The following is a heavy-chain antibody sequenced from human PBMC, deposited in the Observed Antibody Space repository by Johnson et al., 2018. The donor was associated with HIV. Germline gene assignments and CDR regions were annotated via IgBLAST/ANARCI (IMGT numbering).Heavy chain of an antibody. V-gene: IGHV3-30*02. CDR3: ASPVEMATTQAPFDI. CDR2: IRYDGSNK. J-gene: IGHJ3*02. Sequence: QVQLVESGGGVVRPGGSLRLSCAASGFTFSYYAMHWVRQAPGKGLEWVAFIRYDGSNKYYADSVKGRFTISRDNSKNTLYLQMDSLRAEDTAVYYCASPVEMATTQAPFDIWGQGTMVTVSS. D-gene: IGHD5-24*01. CDR1: GFTFSYYA.